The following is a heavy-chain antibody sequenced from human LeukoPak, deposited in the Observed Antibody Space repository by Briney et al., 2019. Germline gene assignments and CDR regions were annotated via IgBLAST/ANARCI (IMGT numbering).Heavy chain of an antibody. D-gene: IGHD6-13*01. CDR2: INAGNGNT. J-gene: IGHJ1*01. CDR3: ARGGIAAVYFQH. V-gene: IGHV1-3*01. Sequence: GASVKVSCKASGYTFTSYAMHWVRQAPGQRLEWMGWINAGNGNTKYSQKFQGRVTITRDTSASTAYMELSSLRSEDTAVYYCARGGIAAVYFQHWGQGTLVTVSS. CDR1: GYTFTSYA.